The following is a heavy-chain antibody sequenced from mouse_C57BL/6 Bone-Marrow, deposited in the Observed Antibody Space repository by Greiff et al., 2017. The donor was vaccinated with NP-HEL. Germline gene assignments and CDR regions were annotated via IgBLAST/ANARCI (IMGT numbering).Heavy chain of an antibody. V-gene: IGHV5-4*01. CDR2: ISDGGSYT. Sequence: EVKLVESGGGLVKPGGSLKLSCAASGFTFSSYAMSWVRQTPEKRLEWVATISDGGSYTYYPDNVKGRFTISRDNAKNNLYLQMSHLKSEDTAMYYCARDPWGFAYWGQGTLVTVSA. CDR1: GFTFSSYA. J-gene: IGHJ3*01. D-gene: IGHD4-1*01. CDR3: ARDPWGFAY.